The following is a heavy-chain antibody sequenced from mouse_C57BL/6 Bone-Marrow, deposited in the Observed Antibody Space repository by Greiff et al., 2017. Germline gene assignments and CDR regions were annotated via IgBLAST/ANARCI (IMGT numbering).Heavy chain of an antibody. V-gene: IGHV10-3*01. CDR1: GFTFNTYA. D-gene: IGHD2-12*01. CDR2: IRSKSSNYAT. CDR3: VLVSSMDY. Sequence: EVKLVESGGGLVQPTGSLRLSCAASGFTFNTYAMNWVRQAPGKGLEWVARIRSKSSNYATYSADSVKDRFTISRDDSQSVLSLQVNNLKTGFTAMYYCVLVSSMDYWGQGTSVTVSS. J-gene: IGHJ4*01.